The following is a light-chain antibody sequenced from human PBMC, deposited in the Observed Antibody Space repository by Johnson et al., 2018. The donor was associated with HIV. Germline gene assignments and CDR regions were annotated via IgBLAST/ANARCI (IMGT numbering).Light chain of an antibody. J-gene: IGLJ1*01. V-gene: IGLV1-51*01. CDR1: SFNIGNNY. CDR2: DNN. CDR3: GTWDSTLSAGGV. Sequence: QSVLTQPPSVSAAPGQKVTISCSGSSFNIGNNYVSWYQQLPGTAPKPLLYDNNTRRSGLPDRFSGPKSGTSATLVITGVTTGDEADYYCGTWDSTLSAGGVFGTWTKVTVL.